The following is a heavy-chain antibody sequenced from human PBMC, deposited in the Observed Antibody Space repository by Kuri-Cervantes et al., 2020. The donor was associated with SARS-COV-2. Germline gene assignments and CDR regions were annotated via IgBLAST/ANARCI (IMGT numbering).Heavy chain of an antibody. CDR3: AKDLYSYDYYYYGMDV. D-gene: IGHD5-18*01. CDR1: GFTFSSYA. J-gene: IGHJ6*02. CDR2: ISGSGGST. Sequence: GESLKISCAASGFTFSSYAMSWVRQAPGKGLEWVSAISGSGGSTYYADSVKGRFTISRDNSKNTLYLQMNSLRAEDTAVYYCAKDLYSYDYYYYGMDVWGQGTTVTVSS. V-gene: IGHV3-23*01.